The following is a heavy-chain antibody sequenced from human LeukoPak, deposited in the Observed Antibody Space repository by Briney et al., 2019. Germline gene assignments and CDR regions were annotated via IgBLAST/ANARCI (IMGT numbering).Heavy chain of an antibody. CDR1: GGSISSGGYS. V-gene: IGHV4-30-2*01. J-gene: IGHJ3*02. D-gene: IGHD2-2*01. CDR2: IYHSGST. Sequence: SETLSLTCAVSGGSISSGGYSWSWIRQPPGKGLEWIGYIYHSGSTYYNPSLKGRVTISVDRSKNQFSLKLSSVTAADTAVYYCARATGGVPAAIGAFDIWGQGTMVTVSS. CDR3: ARATGGVPAAIGAFDI.